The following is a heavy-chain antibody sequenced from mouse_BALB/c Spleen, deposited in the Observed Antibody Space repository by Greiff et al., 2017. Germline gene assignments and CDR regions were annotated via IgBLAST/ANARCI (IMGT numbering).Heavy chain of an antibody. CDR2: ISDGGSYT. Sequence: EVKLVESGGGLVKPGGSLKLSCAASGFTFSDYYMYWVRQTPEKRLEWVATISDGGSYTYYPDSVKGRFTISRDNAKNNLYLQMSSLKSEDTAMYYCARGLVWYFDVWGAGTTVTVSS. CDR3: ARGLVWYFDV. CDR1: GFTFSDYY. V-gene: IGHV5-4*02. D-gene: IGHD4-1*01. J-gene: IGHJ1*01.